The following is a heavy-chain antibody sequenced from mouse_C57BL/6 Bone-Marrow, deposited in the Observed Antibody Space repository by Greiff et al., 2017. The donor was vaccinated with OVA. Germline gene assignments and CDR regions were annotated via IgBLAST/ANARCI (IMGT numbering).Heavy chain of an antibody. V-gene: IGHV1-5*01. D-gene: IGHD1-1*01. J-gene: IGHJ2*01. CDR1: GYTFTSYW. Sequence: VQLKESGTVLARPGASVKMSCKTSGYTFTSYWMHWVKQRPGQGLEWIGAIYPGNSDNSYKQKFKGKAKLTAVTSARSAYLELSMLTNEDSAVYYGTFLLRSPYYCDYWGQGTTLTVSS. CDR2: IYPGNSDN. CDR3: TFLLRSPYYCDY.